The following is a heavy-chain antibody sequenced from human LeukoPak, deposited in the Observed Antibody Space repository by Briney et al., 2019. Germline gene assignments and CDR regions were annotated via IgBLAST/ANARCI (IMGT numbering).Heavy chain of an antibody. CDR1: GGSISSSNW. J-gene: IGHJ4*02. CDR2: IYHSGST. V-gene: IGHV4-4*02. Sequence: SGTLSLTCAVSGGSISSSNWWSWVRQPPGKGLEWIGEIYHSGSTNYNPSLKSRVTISVDKSKDQFSLKLSSVTAADTAVYYCAREGDYGSGSLDYWGQGTLVTVSS. CDR3: AREGDYGSGSLDY. D-gene: IGHD3-10*01.